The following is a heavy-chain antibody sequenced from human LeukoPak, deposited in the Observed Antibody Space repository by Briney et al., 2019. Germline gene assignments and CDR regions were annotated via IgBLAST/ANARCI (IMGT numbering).Heavy chain of an antibody. V-gene: IGHV1-18*01. CDR2: ISAYNGNT. J-gene: IGHJ3*02. D-gene: IGHD3-16*01. Sequence: ASVKVSCKASGYTFTSYGISWVRQAPGQGLEWMGWISAYNGNTNYAQELQGRVTMTTDTSTSTAYMELRSLRSDDTAVYYCARDMRRRRAFDIWGQGTMITVSS. CDR3: ARDMRRRRAFDI. CDR1: GYTFTSYG.